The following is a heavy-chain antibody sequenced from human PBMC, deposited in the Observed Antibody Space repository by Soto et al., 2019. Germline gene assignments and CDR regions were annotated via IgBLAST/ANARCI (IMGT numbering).Heavy chain of an antibody. Sequence: SETLSLTCTVSGGSLSSYYWSWIRQPPGKGLEWIGYIYYSGSTNYNPSLKSRVTISVDTSKNQFSLKLSSVTAADTAVYYCARGTRPYYAPFDYWGQGTLVTVSS. CDR2: IYYSGST. CDR3: ARGTRPYYAPFDY. D-gene: IGHD3-3*01. V-gene: IGHV4-59*01. CDR1: GGSLSSYY. J-gene: IGHJ4*02.